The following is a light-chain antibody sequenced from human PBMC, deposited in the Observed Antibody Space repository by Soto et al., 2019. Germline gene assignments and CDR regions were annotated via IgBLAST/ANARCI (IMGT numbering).Light chain of an antibody. V-gene: IGKV3-20*01. CDR2: GAS. J-gene: IGKJ4*01. Sequence: EIVLTQSPGTLSLSPGERATLSCRAGQIVSSTWLTWYQQKPGQAPRRLIYGASIRATGIPDRFSGSGSGTDFTLTISRLEPEDFAVYYCQYYGDSPRVTFGGGTKVEIK. CDR1: QIVSSTW. CDR3: QYYGDSPRVT.